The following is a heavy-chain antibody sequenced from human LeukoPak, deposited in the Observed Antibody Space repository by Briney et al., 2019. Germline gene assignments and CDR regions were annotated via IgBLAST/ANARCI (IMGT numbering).Heavy chain of an antibody. J-gene: IGHJ4*02. CDR3: ARGGCVGDYYGSGSYSDY. Sequence: GASVKVSCKVSGYTLTELSMHWVRQATGQGLEWMGWMNPNSGNTGYAQRFQGRVTMTRNTSISTAYMELSSLRSEDTAVYYCARGGCVGDYYGSGSYSDYWGQGTLVTVSS. CDR1: GYTLTELS. CDR2: MNPNSGNT. D-gene: IGHD3-10*01. V-gene: IGHV1-8*01.